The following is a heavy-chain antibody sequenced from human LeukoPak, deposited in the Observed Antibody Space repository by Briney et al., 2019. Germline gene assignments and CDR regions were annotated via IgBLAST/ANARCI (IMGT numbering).Heavy chain of an antibody. J-gene: IGHJ3*02. CDR2: FDPEDGET. Sequence: ASVKVSCKVSGYTLTGLSMHWVRQAPGKGLEWMGGFDPEDGETIYAQKFQGRVTMTEDTSTDTAYMELSSLRSEDTAVYYCATRIAAAGHDAFDIWGQGTMVTVSS. V-gene: IGHV1-24*01. D-gene: IGHD6-13*01. CDR1: GYTLTGLS. CDR3: ATRIAAAGHDAFDI.